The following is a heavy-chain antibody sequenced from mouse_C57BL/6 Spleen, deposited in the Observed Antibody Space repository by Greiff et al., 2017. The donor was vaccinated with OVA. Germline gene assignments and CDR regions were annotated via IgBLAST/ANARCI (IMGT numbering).Heavy chain of an antibody. J-gene: IGHJ2*01. CDR2: LNPNFGTT. CDR1: GYSFTDYN. Sequence: EVQLHQSGPELVKPGASVKISCKASGYSFTDYNMNWVKQSHGQSLEWIGVLNPNFGTTSYNQKFKGKATLTVDQSSSTAYMQLNSLTSEDSAVYYGARSGAYYGSSRDYCDYWGQGTTLTVSS. V-gene: IGHV1-39*01. CDR3: ARSGAYYGSSRDYCDY. D-gene: IGHD1-1*01.